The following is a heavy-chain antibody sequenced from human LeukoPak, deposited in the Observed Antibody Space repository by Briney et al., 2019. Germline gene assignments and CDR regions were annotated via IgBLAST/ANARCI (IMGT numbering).Heavy chain of an antibody. CDR2: IYHSGST. CDR3: ARGLTYDFWSGYYSGYFDY. V-gene: IGHV4-38-2*01. CDR1: GYPISSGYY. J-gene: IGHJ4*02. D-gene: IGHD3-3*01. Sequence: SETLSLTCAVSGYPISSGYYWGWIRQPPGKGLEWIGSIYHSGSTYYNPSLKSRVTISVDRSKNQFSLKLSSVTAADTAVYYCARGLTYDFWSGYYSGYFDYWGQGTLVTVSS.